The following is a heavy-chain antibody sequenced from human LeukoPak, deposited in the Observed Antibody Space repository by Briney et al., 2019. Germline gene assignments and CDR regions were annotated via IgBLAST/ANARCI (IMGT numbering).Heavy chain of an antibody. CDR3: AAVIDY. Sequence: GGSLRLSCAASGFTFSNYEMNWIRQAPGKGLEWISYISNSGNAKYYADSVKGRFSISRDNANNSVYLQMNNLRAEDTAVYYCAAVIDYWGQGTLVTVSS. CDR2: ISNSGNAK. J-gene: IGHJ4*02. V-gene: IGHV3-48*03. CDR1: GFTFSNYE.